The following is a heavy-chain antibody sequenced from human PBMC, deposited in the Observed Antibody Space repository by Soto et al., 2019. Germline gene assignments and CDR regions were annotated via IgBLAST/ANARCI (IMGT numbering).Heavy chain of an antibody. CDR3: ARQVVVVPAAILRDWFDP. J-gene: IGHJ5*02. CDR1: GGSISSSSYY. Sequence: SETLSLTCTVSGGSISSSSYYWCWIRQPPGKGLEWIGSIYYSGSTYYNPSLKSRVTISVDTSKNQFSLKLSSVTAADTAVYYCARQVVVVPAAILRDWFDPWGQGTLVTVSS. D-gene: IGHD2-2*01. CDR2: IYYSGST. V-gene: IGHV4-39*01.